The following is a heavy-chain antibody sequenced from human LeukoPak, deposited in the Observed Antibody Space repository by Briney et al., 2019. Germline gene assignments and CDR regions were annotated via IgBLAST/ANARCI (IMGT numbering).Heavy chain of an antibody. CDR2: ISAYNGNT. Sequence: ASVKVSCKASGYTFTSYGISWVRQAPGQGLEWMGWISAYNGNTNYAQKLQGRVTITRNTSISTAYMELSSLRSEDTAVYYCARGVGYYGSGKRNYYYYYMDVWGKGTTVTVSS. V-gene: IGHV1-18*01. CDR1: GYTFTSYG. J-gene: IGHJ6*03. CDR3: ARGVGYYGSGKRNYYYYYMDV. D-gene: IGHD3-10*01.